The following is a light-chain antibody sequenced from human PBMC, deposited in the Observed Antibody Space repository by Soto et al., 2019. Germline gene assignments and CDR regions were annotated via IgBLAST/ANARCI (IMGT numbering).Light chain of an antibody. Sequence: DIQMTQSPSSLSASVGDRVTITCRASQSISSYLNWYQQKPGKAPNLLIYVASNLQSGVPPRFSGSGSGTEFTLTISSLQPEDLETYYCQQSYITPQTFGQGTKVEIK. V-gene: IGKV1-39*01. CDR2: VAS. CDR1: QSISSY. J-gene: IGKJ1*01. CDR3: QQSYITPQT.